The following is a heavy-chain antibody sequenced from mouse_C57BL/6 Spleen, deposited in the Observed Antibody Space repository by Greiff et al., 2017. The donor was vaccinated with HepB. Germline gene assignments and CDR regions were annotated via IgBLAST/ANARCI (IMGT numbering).Heavy chain of an antibody. CDR2: IYPGDGDT. J-gene: IGHJ2*01. V-gene: IGHV1-82*01. Sequence: VQLQQSGPELVKPGASVKISCKASGYAFSSSWMNWVKQRPGKGLEWIGRIYPGDGDTNYNGKFKGKATLTADKSSSTAYMQLSSLASEDSAVYFCARLSYGIPYWGQGTTLTVSS. D-gene: IGHD1-1*01. CDR3: ARLSYGIPY. CDR1: GYAFSSSW.